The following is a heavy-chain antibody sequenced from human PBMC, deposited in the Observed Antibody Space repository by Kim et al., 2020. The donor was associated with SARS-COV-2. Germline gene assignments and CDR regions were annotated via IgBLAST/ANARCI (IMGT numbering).Heavy chain of an antibody. D-gene: IGHD6-13*01. CDR1: GGSFSGYY. Sequence: SETLSLTCAVYGGSFSGYYWSWIRQPPGKGLEWSGEINHSGSTNYNPSLKSRVTISVDTSKNQFSLKLSSVTAADTAVYYCARGSSPYSSSCPLLYWGQGTLVTVSS. CDR3: ARGSSPYSSSCPLLY. J-gene: IGHJ4*02. V-gene: IGHV4-34*01. CDR2: INHSGST.